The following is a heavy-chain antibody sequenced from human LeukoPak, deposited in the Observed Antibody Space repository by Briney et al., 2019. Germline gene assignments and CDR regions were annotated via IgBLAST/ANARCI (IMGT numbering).Heavy chain of an antibody. D-gene: IGHD5-18*01. CDR1: GGTFSSYA. V-gene: IGHV1-69*05. J-gene: IGHJ4*02. Sequence: SVKVSCKASGGTFSSYAISWVRQAPGQGLEWMGGIIPIFGTANYAQKFQGRVTMTTDTSTSTAYMELRSLRSDDTAVYYCAARGRGYSYDWGQGTLVTVSS. CDR3: AARGRGYSYD. CDR2: IIPIFGTA.